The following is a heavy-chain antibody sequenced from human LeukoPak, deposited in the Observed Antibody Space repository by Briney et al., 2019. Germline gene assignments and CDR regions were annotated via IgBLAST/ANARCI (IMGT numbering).Heavy chain of an antibody. V-gene: IGHV3-48*01. CDR1: GFTFSSYS. J-gene: IGHJ3*02. CDR3: ARDYRAGTGDAFDI. CDR2: ISSSSSTI. Sequence: GGSLRLSCAASGFTFSSYSMNWVRQAPGKGLEWVSYISSSSSTIYYADSVKGRFTISRDNAKNSVYLQMNSLRAEDTAVYYCARDYRAGTGDAFDIWGQGTMVTVSS. D-gene: IGHD6-19*01.